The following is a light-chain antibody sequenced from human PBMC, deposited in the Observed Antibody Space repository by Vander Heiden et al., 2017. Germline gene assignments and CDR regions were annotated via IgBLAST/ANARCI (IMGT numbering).Light chain of an antibody. V-gene: IGKV1-39*01. Sequence: DIQMTQSPSSLSASVGDRVTMTCRASQSISSYLNWYQQKPGKAPKLLIYTASSLQSGVPSRFSGSGSGTDFTLTISRLQPEDIATYFCQQSDSTPRTFGQGTNLEIK. CDR1: QSISSY. J-gene: IGKJ2*02. CDR2: TAS. CDR3: QQSDSTPRT.